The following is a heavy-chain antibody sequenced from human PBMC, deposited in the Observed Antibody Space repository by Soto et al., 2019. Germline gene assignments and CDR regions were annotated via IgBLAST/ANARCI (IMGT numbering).Heavy chain of an antibody. J-gene: IGHJ4*02. V-gene: IGHV4-39*01. Sequence: WILNRKTTGKGLEWVGSIYDSWKTHYNPSLKSRVNISVDRSKNQFSLQMTSVTAADTAVSYCAKNLPMQDRFANRGQGTLVTV. CDR3: AKNLPMQDRFAN. CDR2: IYDSWKT. D-gene: IGHD2-15*01.